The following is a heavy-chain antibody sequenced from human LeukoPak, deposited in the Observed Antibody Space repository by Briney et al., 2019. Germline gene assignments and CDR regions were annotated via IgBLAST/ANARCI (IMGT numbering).Heavy chain of an antibody. CDR1: GFTVSSNY. V-gene: IGHV3-48*02. CDR3: VRGGPIDY. J-gene: IGHJ4*02. CDR2: MSGDSDII. Sequence: GGSLRLSCAASGFTVSSNYMSWVRQAPGKGLEWVSYMSGDSDIIDYADSVKGRFTISRDNARNSLYLQMNSLRDEDTAVYYCVRGGPIDYWGQGTLVTVSS.